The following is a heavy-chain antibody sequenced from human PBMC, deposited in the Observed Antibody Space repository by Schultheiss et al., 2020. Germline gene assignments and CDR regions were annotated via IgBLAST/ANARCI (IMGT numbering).Heavy chain of an antibody. V-gene: IGHV2-5*02. CDR1: GFSLSTSGVG. J-gene: IGHJ4*02. CDR2: IYWDDDK. Sequence: SGPTLVKPTQTLTLTCTFSGFSLSTSGVGVGWIRQPPGKALEWLALIYWDDDKRYSPSLKSRLTITKDTSKNQVVLKMTNMDPVDTATFYCAHRGREDYGLDYWGQGTLGTVSA. CDR3: AHRGREDYGLDY. D-gene: IGHD4-17*01.